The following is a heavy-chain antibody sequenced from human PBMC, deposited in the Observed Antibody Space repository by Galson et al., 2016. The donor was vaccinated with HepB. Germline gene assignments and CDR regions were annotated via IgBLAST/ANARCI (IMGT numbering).Heavy chain of an antibody. CDR1: GYIFTTYY. J-gene: IGHJ4*02. CDR2: INPSSGGT. D-gene: IGHD1-14*01. V-gene: IGHV1-46*01. CDR3: ARDRGNHAYYLDY. Sequence: SVKVSCKASGYIFTTYYMHWVRQAPGQGLEYMGIINPSSGGTSYTHKFQGRVTMTRDTSTSTVYMQLSSLRTEDTAVYYCARDRGNHAYYLDYGGQGTLVTVSS.